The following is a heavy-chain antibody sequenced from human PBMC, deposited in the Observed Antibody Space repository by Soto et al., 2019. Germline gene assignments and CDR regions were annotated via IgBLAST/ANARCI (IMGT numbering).Heavy chain of an antibody. CDR3: AHAYGGRSLY. J-gene: IGHJ4*02. CDR2: IYWDDAK. CDR1: GFSLSTSRVG. D-gene: IGHD1-26*01. Sequence: QITLKESGPTLVKPTQTLTLTCTFSGFSLSTSRVGVGWFRQPPGKALEWLAVIYWDDAKTYRPSLKSRLTITKDTSKNQVALTMTTMDPVDTATYYCAHAYGGRSLYGGQGTLVTVSS. V-gene: IGHV2-5*02.